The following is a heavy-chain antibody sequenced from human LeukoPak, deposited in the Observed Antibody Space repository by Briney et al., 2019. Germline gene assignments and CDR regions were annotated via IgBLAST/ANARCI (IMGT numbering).Heavy chain of an antibody. CDR1: GGSISNYY. Sequence: SETLSLTCTVSGGSISNYYWSWIRQPAGKGLDWIGRIYTSGRTSYNPSLKSRVTISVDTSRNQFSLKLSSVTAADTAVYYCARETLSDFWSGYYSWGQGTLVTVSS. J-gene: IGHJ4*02. CDR3: ARETLSDFWSGYYS. V-gene: IGHV4-4*07. D-gene: IGHD3-3*01. CDR2: IYTSGRT.